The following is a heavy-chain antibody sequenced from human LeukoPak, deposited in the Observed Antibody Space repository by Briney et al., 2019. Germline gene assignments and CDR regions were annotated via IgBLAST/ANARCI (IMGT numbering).Heavy chain of an antibody. CDR2: ITGSGAVT. V-gene: IGHV3-23*01. CDR3: VQWEVYDVLTGYYVPDY. D-gene: IGHD3-9*01. CDR1: GFTFSNYA. J-gene: IGHJ4*02. Sequence: GGSLRLSCAASGFTFSNYAMSWVRQAPGKGLEWVSSITGSGAVTYYADSVKGRFTISRENSKNTLYLQLNSLRAEDTAVYYCVQWEVYDVLTGYYVPDYWGQGTLVTVS.